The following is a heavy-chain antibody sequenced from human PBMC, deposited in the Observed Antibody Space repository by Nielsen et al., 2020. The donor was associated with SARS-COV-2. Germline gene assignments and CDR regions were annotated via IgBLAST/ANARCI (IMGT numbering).Heavy chain of an antibody. D-gene: IGHD3-22*01. CDR2: IYSGGRT. V-gene: IGHV3-53*01. Sequence: GGSLRLSCAASGFSVSSDYMSWVRQAPGKGLEWVSIIYSGGRTYYADSVKGRFTISRDNSKNTLYLQMNSLRAEDTAVYYCAREEEYYYHSSGYSTQGMDVWGQGTTVTVSS. J-gene: IGHJ6*02. CDR3: AREEEYYYHSSGYSTQGMDV. CDR1: GFSVSSDY.